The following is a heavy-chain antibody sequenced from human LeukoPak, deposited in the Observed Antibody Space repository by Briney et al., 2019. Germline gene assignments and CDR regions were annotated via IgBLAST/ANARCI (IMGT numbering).Heavy chain of an antibody. D-gene: IGHD2-2*01. J-gene: IGHJ4*02. V-gene: IGHV3-30*04. Sequence: PGGSLRLSCAAPGFTFSGCAMHWVRQASGKGLEWVAVISYDGSNKYYADSVKGRFTISRDNSKNTLYLQMNSLRAEDTAVYYCAKATIRYCSSTSCFYFDYWGQGTLVTVSS. CDR2: ISYDGSNK. CDR3: AKATIRYCSSTSCFYFDY. CDR1: GFTFSGCA.